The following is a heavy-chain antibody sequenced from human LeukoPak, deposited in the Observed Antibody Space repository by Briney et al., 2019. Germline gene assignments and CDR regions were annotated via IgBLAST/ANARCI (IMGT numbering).Heavy chain of an antibody. CDR2: ISYDGSNK. Sequence: PGGSLRLSCAASGFTFSSYAMHWVRQAPGKVLEWVAVISYDGSNKYYADSVKGRFTIDRDNSKNTVYLQMNSLRPDDTAIYFCARQEARNYYYEGLDYWGQGNLVTVSS. CDR1: GFTFSSYA. D-gene: IGHD3-22*01. V-gene: IGHV3-30*04. CDR3: ARQEARNYYYEGLDY. J-gene: IGHJ4*02.